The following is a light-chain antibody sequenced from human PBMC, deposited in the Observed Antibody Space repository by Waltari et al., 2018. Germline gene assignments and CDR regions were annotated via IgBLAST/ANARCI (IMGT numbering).Light chain of an antibody. J-gene: IGKJ1*01. CDR2: WAS. Sequence: DIVMTQSPDSLAVSLGERATINCKSSQSVLYSSNNKNYLAWYQQKPGQPPKLLIYWASTRESGVPDRFSGSGSGTDFTLTISSLQAEDVAVYYCQKYLSTPPTFGQGTKVEIK. CDR3: QKYLSTPPT. CDR1: QSVLYSSNNKNY. V-gene: IGKV4-1*01.